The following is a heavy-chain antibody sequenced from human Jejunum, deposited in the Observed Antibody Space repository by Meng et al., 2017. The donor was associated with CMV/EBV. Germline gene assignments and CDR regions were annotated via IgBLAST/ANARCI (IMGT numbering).Heavy chain of an antibody. D-gene: IGHD2-2*01. CDR1: YS. CDR3: ARLSGGYCSSTSCYYYYGMDV. CDR2: ISSSSSYI. V-gene: IGHV3-21*01. J-gene: IGHJ6*02. Sequence: YSMHWVRQAPGKGLEWVSSISSSSSYIYYADSVKGRFTISRDNAKNSLYLQMNSLRAEDTAVYYCARLSGGYCSSTSCYYYYGMDVWGQGTTVTVSS.